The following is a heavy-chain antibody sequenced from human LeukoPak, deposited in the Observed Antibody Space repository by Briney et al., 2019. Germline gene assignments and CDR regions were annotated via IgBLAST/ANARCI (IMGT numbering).Heavy chain of an antibody. V-gene: IGHV4-61*01. CDR1: GGSVSSGTYY. D-gene: IGHD3-10*01. CDR3: ARGGYYGSGSDDAFDI. J-gene: IGHJ3*02. CDR2: IYYTGST. Sequence: PSETLSLTCTVAGGSVSSGTYYWSWIRRHPGKGLEWIGCIYYTGSTFYNPSLKSRVAISEDTSKNQFSLNLSSVTAADTAVYYCARGGYYGSGSDDAFDIWGQGTMVTVSS.